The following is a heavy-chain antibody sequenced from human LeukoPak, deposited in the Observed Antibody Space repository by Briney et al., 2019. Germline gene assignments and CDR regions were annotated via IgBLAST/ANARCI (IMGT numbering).Heavy chain of an antibody. V-gene: IGHV4-31*03. Sequence: SQTLSLTCTVSGGSISSGGYYWSWIRQHPGKGLEWIGYIYYSGSTYYNPSLKSRVTISVDTSKNQFSLKLSSVTAADTAVYYCARGRVYAIPYYYYGMDVWGQGTTVTVSS. CDR1: GGSISSGGYY. CDR2: IYYSGST. J-gene: IGHJ6*02. D-gene: IGHD2-8*01. CDR3: ARGRVYAIPYYYYGMDV.